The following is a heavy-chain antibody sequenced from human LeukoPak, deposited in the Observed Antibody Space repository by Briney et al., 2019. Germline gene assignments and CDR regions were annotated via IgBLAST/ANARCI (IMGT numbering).Heavy chain of an antibody. Sequence: GGSLRLSCAASGFTFSSYAMNWVRQAPGKGLEWVSVIYSGGSTYYADSVKGRFTISRDNSKNTLYLQMNSLRAEDTAVYYCARCQRDHDFWSGYPNYYYYYMDVWGKGTTVTVSS. CDR2: IYSGGST. CDR3: ARCQRDHDFWSGYPNYYYYYMDV. J-gene: IGHJ6*03. D-gene: IGHD3-3*01. CDR1: GFTFSSYA. V-gene: IGHV3-53*01.